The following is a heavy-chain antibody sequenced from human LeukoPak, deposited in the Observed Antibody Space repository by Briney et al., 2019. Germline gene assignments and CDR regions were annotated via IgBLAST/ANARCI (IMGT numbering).Heavy chain of an antibody. CDR3: ARVDYSLGPFFDY. CDR2: IYSGGST. CDR1: GFTVSSNY. Sequence: PGGSLGLSCAASGFTVSSNYMSWVREAPGKGLEWVSVIYSGGSTYYADSVKGRFTISRDNSKNTLYLQMNSLRAEDTAVYDCARVDYSLGPFFDYWGQGTLVTVSS. V-gene: IGHV3-53*01. D-gene: IGHD3-16*02. J-gene: IGHJ4*02.